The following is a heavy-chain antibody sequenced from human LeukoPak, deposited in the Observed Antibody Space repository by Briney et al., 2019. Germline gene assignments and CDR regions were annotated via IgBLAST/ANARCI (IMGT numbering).Heavy chain of an antibody. D-gene: IGHD6-13*01. CDR2: ISSSSSTI. CDR1: GFTFSSYS. J-gene: IGHJ5*02. CDR3: ARVRGIAAAGGWFDP. Sequence: GGSLRLSCAASGFTFSSYSMNWVRQAPGKGLEWVSYISSSSSTIYYADSVKGRFTISRDNAKNSLYLQMNSLRAEDTAVYYCARVRGIAAAGGWFDPWGQGTLVTVSS. V-gene: IGHV3-48*04.